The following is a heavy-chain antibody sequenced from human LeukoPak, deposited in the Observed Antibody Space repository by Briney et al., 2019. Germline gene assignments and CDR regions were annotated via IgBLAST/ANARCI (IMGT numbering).Heavy chain of an antibody. Sequence: GGSLRLSCAASGFTFSSYAMSWVRQAPGKGLEWVPTISGSGGSTYYADSVKGRFTISRDDPKNTLYLQMNSLRAEDTAVYHCAKDRGYNSNSGFDYWGQGTLVTVSS. D-gene: IGHD5-24*01. J-gene: IGHJ4*02. V-gene: IGHV3-23*01. CDR2: ISGSGGST. CDR3: AKDRGYNSNSGFDY. CDR1: GFTFSSYA.